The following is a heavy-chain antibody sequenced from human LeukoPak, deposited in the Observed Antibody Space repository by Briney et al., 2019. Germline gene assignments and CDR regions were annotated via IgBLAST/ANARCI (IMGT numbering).Heavy chain of an antibody. CDR2: INHSGST. Sequence: GSLRLSCTVSGFTVSSNSMSWVRQAPGKGLEWIGEINHSGSTNYNPSLKSRVTISVDTSKNQFSLKLSSVTAADTAVYYCARTLGLYSSGWLRNWGQGTLVTVPS. J-gene: IGHJ4*02. V-gene: IGHV4-34*01. CDR3: ARTLGLYSSGWLRN. CDR1: GFTVSSNS. D-gene: IGHD6-19*01.